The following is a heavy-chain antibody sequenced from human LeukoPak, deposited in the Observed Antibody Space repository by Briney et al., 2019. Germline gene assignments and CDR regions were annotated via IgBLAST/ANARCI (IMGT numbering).Heavy chain of an antibody. CDR2: IYYSGTT. CDR3: ARHGSGGRAFDI. J-gene: IGHJ3*02. Sequence: SETLSLTCTVSGGSISSSSYYWGWIRQPPGKGLESIGSIYYSGTTYYNPSLKSRITISFDTSKNQFSLNLSSVTAADTAVYYCARHGSGGRAFDIWGQGTKVTVSS. CDR1: GGSISSSSYY. D-gene: IGHD1-26*01. V-gene: IGHV4-39*01.